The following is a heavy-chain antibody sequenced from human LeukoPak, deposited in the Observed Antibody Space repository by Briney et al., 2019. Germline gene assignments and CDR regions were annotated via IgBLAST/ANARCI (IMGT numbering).Heavy chain of an antibody. D-gene: IGHD1-1*01. CDR2: ISASGRST. J-gene: IGHJ6*02. V-gene: IGHV3-43*02. Sequence: GGSLRLSCAASGFTFNNYAMNWVRQAPGKGLEWVSTISASGRSTYYADSVKGRFTISRDNSKNSLYLQMNSLRTEDTALYYCAKDMGTGTYSVYYYYGMDVWGQGTTVTVSS. CDR1: GFTFNNYA. CDR3: AKDMGTGTYSVYYYYGMDV.